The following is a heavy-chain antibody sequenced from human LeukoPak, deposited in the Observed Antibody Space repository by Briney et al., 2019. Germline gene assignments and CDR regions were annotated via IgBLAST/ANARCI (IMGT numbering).Heavy chain of an antibody. J-gene: IGHJ4*02. CDR2: IYYTGGT. CDR3: AREREGHDH. Sequence: SETLSLTCTVSGGSINSYYWSWIRQPPGKGLEWIGYIYYTGGTNYNPSLKSRVTISVDTSKNQFSLKLSSVTAADTAVYYCAREREGHDHWGQGTLVTVSS. CDR1: GGSINSYY. V-gene: IGHV4-59*01.